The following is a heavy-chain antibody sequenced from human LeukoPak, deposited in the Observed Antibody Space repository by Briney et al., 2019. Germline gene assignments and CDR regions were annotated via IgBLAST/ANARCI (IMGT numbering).Heavy chain of an antibody. D-gene: IGHD1-14*01. CDR3: ARGSSTGTLSLWFDP. CDR1: GFTFSSYA. CDR2: ISYDGSNK. J-gene: IGHJ5*02. V-gene: IGHV3-30*04. Sequence: GGSLRLSCAASGFTFSSYAMHWVRQAPGKGLEWVVVISYDGSNKYYADSVKGRFTISRDNSKNTLYLQMNSLRAEDTAVYYCARGSSTGTLSLWFDPWGQGTLVTVSS.